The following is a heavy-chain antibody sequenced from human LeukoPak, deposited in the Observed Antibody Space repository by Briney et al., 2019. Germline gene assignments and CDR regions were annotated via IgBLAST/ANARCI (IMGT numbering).Heavy chain of an antibody. V-gene: IGHV3-48*03. D-gene: IGHD6-13*01. CDR1: GFTFSSYE. CDR3: AREDLYSSSWSTTKSLDY. CDR2: IGSSDSTT. J-gene: IGHJ4*02. Sequence: PGGSLRLSCVASGFTFSSYEMNWVRQAPGKGLEWLSYIGSSDSTTHYADSVKGRFTISRDNAKNSLYLQMNSLRAEDTAVYYCAREDLYSSSWSTTKSLDYWGQGTLVTVSS.